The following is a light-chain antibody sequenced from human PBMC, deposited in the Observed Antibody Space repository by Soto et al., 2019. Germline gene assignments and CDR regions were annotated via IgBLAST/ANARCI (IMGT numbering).Light chain of an antibody. CDR1: QSISTY. V-gene: IGKV1-39*01. CDR2: DSS. Sequence: DIQLTQSPSSLSASVGDRITITCRASQSISTYLKWYQQKPGEAPTLLVYDSSTLQSGVPSRFSGSGFGAEFTLTVSSLQPEDFATYYCQQSYSNPTWTFGQGTKVEIK. J-gene: IGKJ1*01. CDR3: QQSYSNPTWT.